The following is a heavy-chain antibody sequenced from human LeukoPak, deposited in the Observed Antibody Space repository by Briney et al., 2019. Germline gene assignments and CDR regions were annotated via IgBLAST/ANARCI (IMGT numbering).Heavy chain of an antibody. Sequence: GASVKVSCTASGYTFTSYGISWVRQAPGQGLEWMGWISAYNGNTNYAQKLQGRVTMTTDTSTSTAYMELRSLRSDDTAVYYCARVRITIFGVATHPPDYWGQGTLVTVSS. CDR2: ISAYNGNT. CDR3: ARVRITIFGVATHPPDY. V-gene: IGHV1-18*01. CDR1: GYTFTSYG. J-gene: IGHJ4*02. D-gene: IGHD3-3*01.